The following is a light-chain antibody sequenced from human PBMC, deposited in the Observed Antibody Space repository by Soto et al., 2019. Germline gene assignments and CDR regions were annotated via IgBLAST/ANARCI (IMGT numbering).Light chain of an antibody. Sequence: DIQMTQSPSSLSASVGDRVTITCQASQDISNYLNWYQQKPGKAPKHLIYDASNLETGDPSRFSGSGSGTDVTFTISSLQPEDIATYYCQQYDNLSPYTFGQGTKVEIK. J-gene: IGKJ2*01. V-gene: IGKV1-33*01. CDR3: QQYDNLSPYT. CDR1: QDISNY. CDR2: DAS.